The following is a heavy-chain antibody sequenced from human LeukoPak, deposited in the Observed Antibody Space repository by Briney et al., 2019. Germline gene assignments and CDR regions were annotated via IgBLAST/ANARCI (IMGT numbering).Heavy chain of an antibody. CDR1: GFIFSSYW. CDR3: ARGYYYYYMDV. J-gene: IGHJ6*03. CDR2: INSDGSYT. Sequence: GGSLRLSCAASGFIFSSYWMHWVRQTPGKGLVWVSRINSDGSYTSYADSVKGRFTISRDNAKNMVYLQMNSLRAEDTAVYYCARGYYYYYMDVWGKGTTVTISS. V-gene: IGHV3-74*01.